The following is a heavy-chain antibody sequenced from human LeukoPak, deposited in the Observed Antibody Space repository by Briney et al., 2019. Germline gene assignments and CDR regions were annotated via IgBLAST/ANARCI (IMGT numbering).Heavy chain of an antibody. CDR3: ARGRRQRLIKGYNWFDP. CDR2: INHSGST. CDR1: GVSFSGYY. V-gene: IGHV4-34*01. J-gene: IGHJ5*02. D-gene: IGHD6-25*01. Sequence: SETLSLTCAVYGVSFSGYYGNWIRQPPGKGLEWIGEINHSGSTNYNTSLKSRVAISVDTSKNQFSLKLSSVSAADTAVYYCARGRRQRLIKGYNWFDPWGQGALVTVSS.